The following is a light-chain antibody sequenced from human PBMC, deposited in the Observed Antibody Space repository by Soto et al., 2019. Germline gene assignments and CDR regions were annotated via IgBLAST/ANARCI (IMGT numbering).Light chain of an antibody. CDR3: QQYNTYPGT. J-gene: IGKJ1*01. CDR1: QSVSID. V-gene: IGKV3D-15*01. Sequence: SPATLYVAPRERATLSCRSSQSVSIDLAWYQQTPGQAPRLLIYGASSRATGIPDRFSGSGSGTDFTLTISSLQPDDFATYHCQQYNTYPGTFGQGPKV. CDR2: GAS.